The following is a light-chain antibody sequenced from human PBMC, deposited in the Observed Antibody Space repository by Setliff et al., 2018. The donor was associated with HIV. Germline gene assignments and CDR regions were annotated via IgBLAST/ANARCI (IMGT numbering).Light chain of an antibody. V-gene: IGLV2-14*01. CDR2: EVS. CDR1: NSDVGAYNY. J-gene: IGLJ1*01. CDR3: SSNTRSRTRV. Sequence: QSVLTQPASVSGSPGQSITISCTGTNSDVGAYNYVSWYQQHPGKAPKLVIYEVSNRPSGVSNRFSGSKSDNTASLTISGLQAEDEADYYCSSNTRSRTRVFGTGTKVTVL.